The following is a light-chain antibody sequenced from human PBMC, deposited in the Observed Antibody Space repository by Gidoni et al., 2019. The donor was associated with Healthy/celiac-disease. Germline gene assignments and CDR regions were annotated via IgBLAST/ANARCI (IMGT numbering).Light chain of an antibody. CDR1: SANSGSNT. J-gene: IGLJ3*02. Sequence: SVLTQPPSASGTPGQRVTISGSGSSANSGSNTVNWYQQPPGTAPKLLIYSNTQRPSGVPDRFSGSKSGTSASLAISGLQSEDEADYYCAAWDDSLNGYWVFGGGTKLTVL. CDR3: AAWDDSLNGYWV. V-gene: IGLV1-44*01. CDR2: SNT.